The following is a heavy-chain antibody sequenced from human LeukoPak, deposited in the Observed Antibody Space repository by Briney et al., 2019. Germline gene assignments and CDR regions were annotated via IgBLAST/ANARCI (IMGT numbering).Heavy chain of an antibody. CDR2: FDSEDGKT. V-gene: IGHV1-24*01. J-gene: IGHJ4*02. D-gene: IGHD3-10*01. CDR3: VTGSSERDYYDSGTYYLGDS. CDR1: RNTLTDLF. Sequence: ASVKVSCKVPRNTLTDLFIHWVRQAPGKGLEWMGGFDSEDGKTKAAQSFLDRVSLTEDTSLATAYMELRSLTSEDTAVYYCVTGSSERDYYDSGTYYLGDSWGQGTVVTVSS.